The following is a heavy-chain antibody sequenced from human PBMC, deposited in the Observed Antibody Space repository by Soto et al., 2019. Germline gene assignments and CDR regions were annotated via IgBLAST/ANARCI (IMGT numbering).Heavy chain of an antibody. CDR3: VKGEYYYDGSAYYPFDY. J-gene: IGHJ4*02. CDR2: ISYDGSNK. D-gene: IGHD3-22*01. Sequence: GGSLRLSCAASGFTFSSYGMQWVRQAPGKGLEWVAVISYDGSNKYYADSVKDRFTISRDNSKSTLYLQMNSLRADDTAVYYCVKGEYYYDGSAYYPFDYWGQGTLVTVSS. CDR1: GFTFSSYG. V-gene: IGHV3-30*18.